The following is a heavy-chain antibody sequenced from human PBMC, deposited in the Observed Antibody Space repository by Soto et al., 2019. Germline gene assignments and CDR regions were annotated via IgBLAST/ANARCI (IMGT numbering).Heavy chain of an antibody. Sequence: QVQPQESGPGLVKPSGTLSLTCAVSAGSISSSNWWTWVRQSPGKGLEWIGEIHHSGSTNYNPSLKSRVTISVDKSKNQFSLKLTSVTAADTADYYCARTSYYDSSGYYNMDVWGQGTTVTVSS. J-gene: IGHJ6*02. D-gene: IGHD3-22*01. CDR1: AGSISSSNW. V-gene: IGHV4-4*02. CDR3: ARTSYYDSSGYYNMDV. CDR2: IHHSGST.